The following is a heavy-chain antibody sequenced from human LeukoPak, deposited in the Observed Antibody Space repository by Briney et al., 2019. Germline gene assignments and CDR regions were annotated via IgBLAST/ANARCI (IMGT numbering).Heavy chain of an antibody. D-gene: IGHD3-9*01. CDR1: GGTFSSYA. V-gene: IGHV1-69*13. J-gene: IGHJ4*02. CDR3: ASGYDILTGYPY. Sequence: SVKVSCKASGGTFSSYAISWGRQAPGQGLEWMGGIIPIFGTANYAQKFQGRVTITADESTSTAYMELSSLRSEDTAVYYCASGYDILTGYPYWGQGTLVTVSS. CDR2: IIPIFGTA.